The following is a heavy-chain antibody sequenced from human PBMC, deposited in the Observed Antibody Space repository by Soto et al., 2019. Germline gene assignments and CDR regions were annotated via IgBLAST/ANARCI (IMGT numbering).Heavy chain of an antibody. J-gene: IGHJ4*02. D-gene: IGHD2-15*01. CDR2: IRQDGGEI. Sequence: HPGGSLRLSCAASGFTFSDYWMSWVRQTPGKGLEWVANIRQDGGEIYYVDSVKGRFTISRDNAKNSLYLQMNSLRAEDTAVYFCARPGAYCSGGSCFPYSYWGQGTLVTVSS. CDR1: GFTFSDYW. V-gene: IGHV3-7*01. CDR3: ARPGAYCSGGSCFPYSY.